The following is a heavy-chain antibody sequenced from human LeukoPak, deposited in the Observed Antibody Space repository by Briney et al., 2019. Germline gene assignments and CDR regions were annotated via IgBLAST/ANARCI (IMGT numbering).Heavy chain of an antibody. D-gene: IGHD1-14*01. V-gene: IGHV4-4*02. CDR2: IYKSGRP. CDR1: GASLSDTSW. Sequence: PSGTLSLTCADSGASLSDTSWWSWVRQPPGKGLEGIGEIYKSGRPNHNPSLMSRVAISEDKFKNQFLLKLTSVTAADTAVYYCARYPHNSNQPDYWGQGTLVTVSS. J-gene: IGHJ4*02. CDR3: ARYPHNSNQPDY.